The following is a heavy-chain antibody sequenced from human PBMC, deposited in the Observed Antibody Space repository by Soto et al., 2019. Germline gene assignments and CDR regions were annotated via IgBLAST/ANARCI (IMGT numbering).Heavy chain of an antibody. CDR3: ARENYGDYARLLDY. V-gene: IGHV4-30-4*01. CDR2: IYYSGST. D-gene: IGHD4-17*01. CDR1: GGSISSGDYY. J-gene: IGHJ4*02. Sequence: SETLSLTCTVSGGSISSGDYYWSWIRQPPGKGLEWIGYIYYSGSTYYNPSLKSRVTISVDTSKNQFSLKLSSVTAADTAVYYCARENYGDYARLLDYWGQGTLVTVSS.